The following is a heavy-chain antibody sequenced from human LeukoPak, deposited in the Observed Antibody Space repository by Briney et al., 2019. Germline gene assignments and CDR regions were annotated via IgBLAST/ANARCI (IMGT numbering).Heavy chain of an antibody. J-gene: IGHJ4*02. CDR1: GFTFSSYG. Sequence: GGSLRLSCAASGFTFSSYGMHWVRQAPGKGLEWVAVISYDGSNKYYADSVKGRFTISRDNSKNTLYLQMNSLRAEDTAVYYCAKDHPPRVGYYGSGSYYNVYDYWGQGTLVTVSS. D-gene: IGHD3-10*01. CDR3: AKDHPPRVGYYGSGSYYNVYDY. CDR2: ISYDGSNK. V-gene: IGHV3-30*18.